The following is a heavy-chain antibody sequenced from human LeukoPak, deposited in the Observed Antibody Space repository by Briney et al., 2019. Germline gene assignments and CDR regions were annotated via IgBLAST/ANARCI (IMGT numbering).Heavy chain of an antibody. V-gene: IGHV4-34*01. CDR1: GGSFSGYY. CDR2: INHSGST. Sequence: SETLSLTCAVYGGSFSGYYWSWIRQPPGKGLEWIGEINHSGSTNYNPSLKSRVTISVDTSKNQFSLKLSSVTAADTAVYYCARGYLSQWYYYYYMDVWGKGTTVTVSS. J-gene: IGHJ6*03. CDR3: ARGYLSQWYYYYYMDV. D-gene: IGHD6-19*01.